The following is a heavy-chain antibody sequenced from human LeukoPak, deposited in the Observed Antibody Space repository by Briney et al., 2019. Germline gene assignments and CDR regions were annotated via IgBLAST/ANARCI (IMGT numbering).Heavy chain of an antibody. J-gene: IGHJ4*02. V-gene: IGHV4-4*02. Sequence: SETLSLTRAVSGGSISSSKWCTRVPQPPRKGLEWIGEIYHSGSTNYNPSLKSRVTISVDKSKNQFSLKLSSVTAADTAVYYCARDPIAAAGWDWGQGTLVTVSS. CDR2: IYHSGST. CDR1: GGSISSSKW. CDR3: ARDPIAAAGWD. D-gene: IGHD6-13*01.